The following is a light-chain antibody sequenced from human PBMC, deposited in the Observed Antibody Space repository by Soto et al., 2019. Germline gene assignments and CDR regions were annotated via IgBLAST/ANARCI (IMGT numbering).Light chain of an antibody. V-gene: IGKV3-11*01. Sequence: EIVLTQSPATLSLSAGERVTLSCRASQSVDTMVAWYQQQVGRTPRLLIYETSNRATGVPARFSGSGSGTDFTLTFSRLEPEDFAIYFWHVRTDWRPFKYTFGQGTKLEVK. CDR2: ETS. CDR3: HVRTDWRPFKYT. CDR1: QSVDTM. J-gene: IGKJ2*01.